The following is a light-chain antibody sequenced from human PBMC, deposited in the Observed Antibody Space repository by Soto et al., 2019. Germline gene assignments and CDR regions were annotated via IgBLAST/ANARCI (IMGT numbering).Light chain of an antibody. J-gene: IGKJ4*01. CDR2: KAS. CDR3: QQYDTSPLT. CDR1: QSINTW. Sequence: DIQLTQSPSTLSASVGDTVTITCRASQSINTWLAWYQQRPGKAPKLLIYKASSLEGGVPSRFSGSGSGTEFSLTISSLQPDDFGTYYCQQYDTSPLTFGGGTKV. V-gene: IGKV1-5*03.